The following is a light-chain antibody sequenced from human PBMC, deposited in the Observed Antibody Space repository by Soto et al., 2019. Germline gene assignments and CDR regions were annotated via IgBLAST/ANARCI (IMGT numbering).Light chain of an antibody. J-gene: IGLJ1*01. CDR2: EGS. CDR3: CSYAGSYV. CDR1: RSDVGSHKF. Sequence: QSALTQPASVSGSPGQSITISCTGTRSDVGSHKFVSWYQQHPGKAPKLIIYEGSERPSGVSNRFSGSKSGNTASLTISGLQAEDEDDYYCCSYAGSYVFGTGTKITVL. V-gene: IGLV2-23*01.